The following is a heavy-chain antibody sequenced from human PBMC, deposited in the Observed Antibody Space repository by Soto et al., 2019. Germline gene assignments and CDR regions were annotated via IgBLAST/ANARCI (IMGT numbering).Heavy chain of an antibody. CDR2: ISGSGGST. V-gene: IGHV3-23*01. CDR1: GFTFISYA. J-gene: IGHJ4*02. CDR3: AKNDFWSGYPKGSDY. Sequence: PGGSLRLSCAASGFTFISYAMSWVRQAPGKGLEWVSAISGSGGSTYYADSVKGRFTISRDNSKNTLYLQMNSLRAEDTAVYYCAKNDFWSGYPKGSDYWGQGTLVTVSS. D-gene: IGHD3-3*01.